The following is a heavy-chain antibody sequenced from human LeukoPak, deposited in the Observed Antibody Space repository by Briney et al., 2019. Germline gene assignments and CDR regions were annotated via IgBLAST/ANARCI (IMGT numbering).Heavy chain of an antibody. CDR1: GCTFNTYT. V-gene: IGHV3-48*01. CDR2: ISGSSGII. CDR3: ARRYYYYYAMDV. J-gene: IGHJ6*02. Sequence: GGSLRLSCAASGCTFNTYTMNWVRQAPGKGLEWVSYISGSSGIIDYADSVRGRFTIARDNAKNSLYLQMNSLRAEDTAVYYCARRYYYYYAMDVWGQGTTVTVSS.